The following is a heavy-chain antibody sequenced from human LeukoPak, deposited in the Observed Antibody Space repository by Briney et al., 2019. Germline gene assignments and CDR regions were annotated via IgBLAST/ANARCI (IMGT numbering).Heavy chain of an antibody. V-gene: IGHV1-24*01. CDR3: ATLMLERRWFDP. Sequence: ASVKVSCKVSGYTLTELSMHWVRQAPGKGLEWMGGFDPEDGETIYAQKFQGRVTMTEDTSTDTAYMELSSLRSEDTAVYYCATLMLERRWFDPWGQGTLVTVSS. D-gene: IGHD1-1*01. CDR1: GYTLTELS. J-gene: IGHJ5*02. CDR2: FDPEDGET.